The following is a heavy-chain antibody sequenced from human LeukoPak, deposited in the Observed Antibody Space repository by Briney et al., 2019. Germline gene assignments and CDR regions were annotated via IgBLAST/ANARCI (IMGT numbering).Heavy chain of an antibody. J-gene: IGHJ4*02. CDR2: IKQDGSEK. D-gene: IGHD1-26*01. Sequence: GESLRLSCAASGFTFSSYWMSWVRQAPGKGLEWVANIKQDGSEKYYVDSVKGRFTISRDNAKNSLYLQMNSLRAEDTAVYYCARGGIVGASPIDYWGQGTLVTVSS. V-gene: IGHV3-7*01. CDR1: GFTFSSYW. CDR3: ARGGIVGASPIDY.